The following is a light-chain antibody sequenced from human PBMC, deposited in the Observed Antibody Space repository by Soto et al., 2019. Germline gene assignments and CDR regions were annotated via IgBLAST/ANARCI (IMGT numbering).Light chain of an antibody. CDR2: GAS. V-gene: IGKV1-12*01. J-gene: IGKJ5*01. Sequence: DIQMTQSPSSVSASVGDTVTITCRASRGVGVWLGWYQQKPGRAPHLLIYGASGLQVGVPSRFSGSVSGADFTLTISNLQPEDFATYYCQQLNSYPITFGQGTRLEIK. CDR1: RGVGVW. CDR3: QQLNSYPIT.